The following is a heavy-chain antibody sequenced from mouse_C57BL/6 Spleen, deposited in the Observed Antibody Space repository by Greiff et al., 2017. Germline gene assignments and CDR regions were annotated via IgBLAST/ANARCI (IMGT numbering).Heavy chain of an antibody. V-gene: IGHV14-2*01. Sequence: EVRLQQSGAELVKPGASVKLSCTASGFNIKDYYMHWVKQRTEQGLEWIGRIDPEDGETKYAPKFQGKATITADTSSNTAYLQLSSLISEDTAVYYWAPYDYDEAWFAYWGQGTLVTVSA. J-gene: IGHJ3*01. CDR2: IDPEDGET. CDR1: GFNIKDYY. CDR3: APYDYDEAWFAY. D-gene: IGHD2-4*01.